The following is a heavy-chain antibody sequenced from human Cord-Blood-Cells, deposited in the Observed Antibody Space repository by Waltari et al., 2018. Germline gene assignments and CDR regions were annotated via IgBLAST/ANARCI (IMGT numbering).Heavy chain of an antibody. D-gene: IGHD5-12*01. CDR1: GGTFSSYA. Sequence: QVQLVQSGAEVKKPGSSVKVSCKASGGTFSSYAISWVRQAPGQGLEWMGGIIPIFGTANSAQKFQGRVTITADEATSTAYMGLSSLRSEDTAVYYCASMMATILGGAFDIWGQGTMVTVSS. V-gene: IGHV1-69*01. CDR2: IIPIFGTA. CDR3: ASMMATILGGAFDI. J-gene: IGHJ3*02.